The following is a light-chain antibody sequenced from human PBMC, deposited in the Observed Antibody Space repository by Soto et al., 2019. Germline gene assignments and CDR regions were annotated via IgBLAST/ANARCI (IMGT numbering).Light chain of an antibody. J-gene: IGKJ4*01. V-gene: IGKV1-5*01. CDR3: QQSFSIPPLT. CDR2: DAS. CDR1: QSISSW. Sequence: DIQMTQSPSTLSTSVGDRVTITCRASQSISSWLAWYQQKPGKAPKLLIYDASNLESGVPSRFSGSGSGTDFTLTISSLQPEDFATYYCQQSFSIPPLTFGGGTKVDIK.